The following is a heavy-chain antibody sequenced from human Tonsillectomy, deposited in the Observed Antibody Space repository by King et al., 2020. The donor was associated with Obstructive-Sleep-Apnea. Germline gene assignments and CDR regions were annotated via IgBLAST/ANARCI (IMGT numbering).Heavy chain of an antibody. J-gene: IGHJ5*02. CDR1: GGSFSGHY. D-gene: IGHD3-16*01. Sequence: VQLQQWGAGLLKPSETLSLTCGVYGGSFSGHYWSWIRQPPGKGLEWIGEINDSGSTNYNPSLKRQLTISVDTSKNQFSLKLSSVTAADTAVYYCARGGYDHVWGNSQTGDNWFDPWGQGNLVTVSS. CDR3: ARGGYDHVWGNSQTGDNWFDP. V-gene: IGHV4-34*01. CDR2: INDSGST.